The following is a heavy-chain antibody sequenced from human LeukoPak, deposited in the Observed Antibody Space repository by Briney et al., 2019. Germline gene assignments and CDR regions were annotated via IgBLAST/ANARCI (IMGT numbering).Heavy chain of an antibody. CDR3: ARGGNSGYFDY. V-gene: IGHV4-61*02. J-gene: IGHJ4*02. CDR2: IYTSGST. Sequence: SETLSLTCTVSGGSISSGSYYWSWIRQPAGKGLEWIGRIYTSGSTNYNPSLKSRVTISVDTSKTQFSLKLSSVTAADTAVYYCARGGNSGYFDYWGQGTLVTVSS. CDR1: GGSISSGSYY. D-gene: IGHD4-23*01.